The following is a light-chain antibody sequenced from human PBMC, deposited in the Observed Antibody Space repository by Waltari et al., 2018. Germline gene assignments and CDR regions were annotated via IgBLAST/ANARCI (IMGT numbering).Light chain of an antibody. CDR1: QDIVNF. V-gene: IGKV1-27*01. Sequence: DIQMTQSPSSLSASVGDRVTITCRASQDIVNFLAWYQQKPGRVPKLLIYAASTTQVGVPSRFRGSGSGTEFTLTISSLQAEDVATYYCQKYNSAPPTFGQGTKVEIK. CDR2: AAS. CDR3: QKYNSAPPT. J-gene: IGKJ2*01.